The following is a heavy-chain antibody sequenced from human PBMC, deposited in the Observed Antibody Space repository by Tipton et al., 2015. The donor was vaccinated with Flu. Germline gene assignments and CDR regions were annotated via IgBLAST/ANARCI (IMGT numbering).Heavy chain of an antibody. CDR2: IYTSGST. CDR1: GGSISSGSYY. J-gene: IGHJ3*02. Sequence: TLSLTCTVSGGSISSGSYYWSWIRQPAGKGLEWIGRIYTSGSTNYNPSLKSRVTITVDTSKNQFSPKLSSVTAADTAVYYCARVGFDSSGYRAGDAFDIWGQGTMVTVSS. D-gene: IGHD3-22*01. V-gene: IGHV4-61*02. CDR3: ARVGFDSSGYRAGDAFDI.